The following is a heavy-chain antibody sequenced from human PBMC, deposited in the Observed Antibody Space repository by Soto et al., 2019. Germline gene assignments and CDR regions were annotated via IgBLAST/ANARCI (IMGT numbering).Heavy chain of an antibody. V-gene: IGHV6-1*01. CDR1: GDSVSSNRGA. CDR3: ARLSIAGRLEYYYYGMDV. CDR2: TYYRSKWYK. Sequence: SQTLSLTCVISGDSVSSNRGAWNWIRQSPSRGLEWLGRTYYRSKWYKDYAESVKSRMTINPDTSKNQFSLLLNSVTPEDTALHYCARLSIAGRLEYYYYGMDVWGQGTTVTVSS. D-gene: IGHD6-6*01. J-gene: IGHJ6*02.